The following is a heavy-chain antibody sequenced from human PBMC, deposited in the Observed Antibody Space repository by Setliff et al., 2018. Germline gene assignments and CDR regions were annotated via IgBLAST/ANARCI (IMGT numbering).Heavy chain of an antibody. CDR1: GFTFSDYY. CDR3: ARQNDFWSGQDFDY. Sequence: PGGSLRLSCAASGFTFSDYYMSWIRQAPGKGLECISYITSSGNTIYYADSVKGRFTISRDSAKNALYLQMNSLRAEDTAVYYCARQNDFWSGQDFDYWGQGTLVTVS. V-gene: IGHV3-11*04. J-gene: IGHJ4*02. D-gene: IGHD3-3*01. CDR2: ITSSGNTI.